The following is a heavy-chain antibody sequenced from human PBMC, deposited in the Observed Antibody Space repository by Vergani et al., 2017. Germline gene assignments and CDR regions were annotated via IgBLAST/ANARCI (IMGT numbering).Heavy chain of an antibody. CDR1: GFTFSSYS. D-gene: IGHD4-11*01. CDR2: ISSSSTI. J-gene: IGHJ4*02. CDR3: AREGDYSNSNIWDY. Sequence: EVQLVESGGGLVQPGGSLRLSCAASGFTFSSYSMNWVRQAPGKGLEWVSYISSSSTIYYADSVKGRFTISRDNAKNSLYLQMNSLRAEDTAVYYCAREGDYSNSNIWDYWGQGTLVTVSS. V-gene: IGHV3-48*01.